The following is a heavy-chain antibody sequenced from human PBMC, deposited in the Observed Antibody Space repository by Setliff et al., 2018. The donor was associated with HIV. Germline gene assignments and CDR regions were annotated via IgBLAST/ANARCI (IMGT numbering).Heavy chain of an antibody. CDR1: GYTFSDYD. V-gene: IGHV1-18*01. Sequence: ASVKVSCKTSGYTFSDYDVAWVRQAPGQGLEWMGWISGYSGHTSYAQNFQGRVTMTTDTSTNTAYMELRSLTSDDTAVYYCARGYCGGGICYSPNWLDPWGQGTLVTVSS. CDR2: ISGYSGHT. J-gene: IGHJ5*02. D-gene: IGHD2-15*01. CDR3: ARGYCGGGICYSPNWLDP.